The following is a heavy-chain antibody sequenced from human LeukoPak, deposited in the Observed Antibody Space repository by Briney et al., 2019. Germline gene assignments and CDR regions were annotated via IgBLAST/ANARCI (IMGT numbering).Heavy chain of an antibody. CDR1: GFTFRNFW. D-gene: IGHD2-15*01. J-gene: IGHJ4*02. V-gene: IGHV3-23*01. Sequence: PGGSLRLSCAASGFTFRNFWMHWVRQVPGKGLEWVSSISGSGGSTYYADAVKGWFTISRDNSKDTLFLQMNSLRAEDTAVYYCVEDVVVVVAAKPGIWGQGTRVTVSS. CDR3: VEDVVVVVAAKPGI. CDR2: ISGSGGST.